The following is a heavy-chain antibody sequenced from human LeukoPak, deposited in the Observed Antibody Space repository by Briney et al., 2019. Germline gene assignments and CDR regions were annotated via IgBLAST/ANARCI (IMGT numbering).Heavy chain of an antibody. J-gene: IGHJ2*01. V-gene: IGHV4-34*01. Sequence: SETLSLTCAVYGGSLSGYYWSWIRQPPGKGLEWIGEINHSGSTNYNPSLKSRVTISVDTSKNQFSLKLSSVTAADTAVYYCARGVPRYFDLWGRGTLVTVSS. D-gene: IGHD3-10*02. CDR1: GGSLSGYY. CDR3: ARGVPRYFDL. CDR2: INHSGST.